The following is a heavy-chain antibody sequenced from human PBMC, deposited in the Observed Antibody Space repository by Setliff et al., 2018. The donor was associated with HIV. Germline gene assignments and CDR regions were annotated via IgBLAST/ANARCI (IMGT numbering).Heavy chain of an antibody. CDR2: SYPDESES. D-gene: IGHD3-22*01. J-gene: IGHJ4*02. V-gene: IGHV5-51*01. CDR1: GYSFPTYW. Sequence: PGESLKISCQGSGYSFPTYWIAWVRQMPGKGLEWMGGSYPDESESRYRPSFRGQVTISADKSITTAYLQWSSLKASDTAMYYCARVDMGYYNDSSGYSQFDHWGQGTLVTVSS. CDR3: ARVDMGYYNDSSGYSQFDH.